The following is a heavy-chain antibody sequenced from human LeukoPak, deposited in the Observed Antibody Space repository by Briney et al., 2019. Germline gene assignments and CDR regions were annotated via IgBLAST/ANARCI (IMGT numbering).Heavy chain of an antibody. CDR3: ARDPRGQLVL. J-gene: IGHJ4*02. CDR2: INHSGST. V-gene: IGHV4-39*07. Sequence: SETLSLTCTVSGGSISNGDHYWSWIRQPPGKGLEWIGEINHSGSTNYNPSLKSRVTISVDTSKNQFSLKLSSVTAADTAVYYCARDPRGQLVLWGQGTLVTVSS. D-gene: IGHD6-6*01. CDR1: GGSISNGDHY.